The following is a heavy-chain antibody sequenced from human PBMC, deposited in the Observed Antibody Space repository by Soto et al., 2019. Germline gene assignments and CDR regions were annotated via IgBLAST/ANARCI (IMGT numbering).Heavy chain of an antibody. D-gene: IGHD1-7*01. V-gene: IGHV3-11*06. Sequence: GGSMRLSCAASGFTFSAYYMSWIRQAPGKGLEWLSYSSDSGPFTRYAGSVKGRSSISKAHPKNSLYLQINSLRGEDPAIYYCARSGVNYNRLEDGGKGTPVIVAS. J-gene: IGHJ4*02. CDR1: GFTFSAYY. CDR3: ARSGVNYNRLED. CDR2: SSDSGPFT.